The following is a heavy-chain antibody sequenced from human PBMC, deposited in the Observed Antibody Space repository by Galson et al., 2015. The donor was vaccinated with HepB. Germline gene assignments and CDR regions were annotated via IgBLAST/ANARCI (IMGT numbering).Heavy chain of an antibody. V-gene: IGHV1-3*04. Sequence: SVKVSCKASGYTFTHYAMHWVRQAPGQGLEWMGWINTGNGITKYSQKFQSRVTISRDTSATTGYMELSRLRSEDTAVYYCARVPDCHGGTCYSLGWSDPWGQGTLVIVSS. CDR2: INTGNGIT. CDR3: ARVPDCHGGTCYSLGWSDP. J-gene: IGHJ5*02. D-gene: IGHD2-15*01. CDR1: GYTFTHYA.